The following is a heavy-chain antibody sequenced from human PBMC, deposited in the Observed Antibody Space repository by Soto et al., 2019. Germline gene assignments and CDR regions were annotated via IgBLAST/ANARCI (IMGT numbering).Heavy chain of an antibody. V-gene: IGHV3-53*01. CDR2: MYSGGST. CDR3: AKGLGPLDY. Sequence: GLPLRLCCAASGFTGSNNYMSWVRQAPGKGLEWVSVMYSGGSTHYAESVKGRFSISRDNSKNTLFLQMNSLRAEDTAVYYCAKGLGPLDYWGQGSLVTVSS. CDR1: GFTGSNNY. D-gene: IGHD6-19*01. J-gene: IGHJ4*02.